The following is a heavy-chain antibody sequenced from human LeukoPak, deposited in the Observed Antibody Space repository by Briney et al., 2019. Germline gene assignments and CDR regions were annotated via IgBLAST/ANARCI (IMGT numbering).Heavy chain of an antibody. V-gene: IGHV3-30*04. D-gene: IGHD3-10*01. J-gene: IGHJ6*04. CDR3: ASYGSGSYPNYYYYGMDV. CDR2: ISYDGSNK. Sequence: PGGSLRLSCAASGFTFSSYAMHWVRQAPGKGLEWVAVISYDGSNKYYADSVKGRFTISRDNSKNTLYLQMNSLRAEDTAVYYCASYGSGSYPNYYYYGMDVWGKGTTVTASS. CDR1: GFTFSSYA.